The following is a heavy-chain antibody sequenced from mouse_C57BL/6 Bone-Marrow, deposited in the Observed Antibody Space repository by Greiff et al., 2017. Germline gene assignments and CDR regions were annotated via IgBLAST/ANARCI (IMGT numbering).Heavy chain of an antibody. V-gene: IGHV5-4*01. J-gene: IGHJ1*03. CDR2: INDGGSYS. D-gene: IGHD1-1*01. Sequence: DVQLVESGGGLVKPGGSLKLSCAASGFTFSSYAMSWVRQTPEKRLEWVANINDGGSYSNNPDNVKGRFTITSDNNKNNLYLQMSHLKSEDTAMYYCAREEDVFLRLYWYFEGWGTVTTVTVSS. CDR3: AREEDVFLRLYWYFEG. CDR1: GFTFSSYA.